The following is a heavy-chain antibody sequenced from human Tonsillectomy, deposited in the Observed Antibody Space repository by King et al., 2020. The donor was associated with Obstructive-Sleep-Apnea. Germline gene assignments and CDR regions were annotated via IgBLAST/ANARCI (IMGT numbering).Heavy chain of an antibody. D-gene: IGHD5-12*01. CDR2: ISYDGSNK. CDR1: GFTFSSYA. Sequence: VQLVQSGGGVVQHGRSLRLSCAASGFTFSSYAMHWVRQAPGKGLEWVAVISYDGSNKYYADSVKGRFTISRDNSKNTLYLQMNSLRAEDTAVYYCARPPGSGYDYYYYGMDVWGQGTTVTVSS. CDR3: ARPPGSGYDYYYYGMDV. J-gene: IGHJ6*02. V-gene: IGHV3-30*04.